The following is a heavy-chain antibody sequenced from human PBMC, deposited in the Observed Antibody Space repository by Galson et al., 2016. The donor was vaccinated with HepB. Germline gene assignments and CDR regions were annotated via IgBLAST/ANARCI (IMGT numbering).Heavy chain of an antibody. CDR2: INSNGGRT. D-gene: IGHD1-26*01. Sequence: SLRLSCAASGFTFSSYSMHWVRQAPGKGLDYVSGINSNGGRTYYTDPVKGRFTLSRDNSKNTLYLQMNSLRAEDTAVYYCAKDRWELVRGFDYWGQGTLVTVSS. V-gene: IGHV3-64*04. CDR1: GFTFSSYS. J-gene: IGHJ4*02. CDR3: AKDRWELVRGFDY.